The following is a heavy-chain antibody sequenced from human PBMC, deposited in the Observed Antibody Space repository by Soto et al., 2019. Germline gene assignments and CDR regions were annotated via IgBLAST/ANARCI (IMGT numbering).Heavy chain of an antibody. D-gene: IGHD2-21*02. CDR1: GESISSSSYY. J-gene: IGHJ4*02. Sequence: PPETLSLTCIVSGESISSSSYYWGWIRQPPGKGLEWIGSIYYSGRTYYNPSFKSRVTISIDTSKNQFSLKLSSVTATDTAVYYCARQRTTVVTQAYFDHWGQGALVTV. CDR2: IYYSGRT. V-gene: IGHV4-39*01. CDR3: ARQRTTVVTQAYFDH.